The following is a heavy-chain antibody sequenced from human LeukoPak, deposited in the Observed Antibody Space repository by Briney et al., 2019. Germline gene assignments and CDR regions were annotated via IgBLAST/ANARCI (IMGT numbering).Heavy chain of an antibody. Sequence: PGGSLRLSCAASGFTFSSYSMNWVRQAPGKGLEWVSSISSSSSYIYYADSVKGRFTISRDNAKNSLYLQMNRLRAEDTAVYYCARDRIAVAGTFDYWGQGTLVTVSS. CDR1: GFTFSSYS. D-gene: IGHD6-19*01. J-gene: IGHJ4*02. CDR3: ARDRIAVAGTFDY. V-gene: IGHV3-21*01. CDR2: ISSSSSYI.